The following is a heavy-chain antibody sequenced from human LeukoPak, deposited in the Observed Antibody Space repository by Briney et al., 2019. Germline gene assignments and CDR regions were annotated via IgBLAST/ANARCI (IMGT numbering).Heavy chain of an antibody. CDR2: IYHSGSA. CDR3: ARDLAGVDV. V-gene: IGHV4-31*03. Sequence: TLSLTCSVSGDSITRGGYFWSWIRQHPGKGLEWIGYIYHSGSAYYNPSLESRVTISVDTSKNQFSLKVTSVTAADTAVYYCARDLAGVDVWGKGTRVTVSA. J-gene: IGHJ6*04. CDR1: GDSITRGGYF.